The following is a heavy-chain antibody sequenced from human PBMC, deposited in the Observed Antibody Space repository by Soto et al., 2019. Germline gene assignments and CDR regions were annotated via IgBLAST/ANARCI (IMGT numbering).Heavy chain of an antibody. Sequence: ASVKVSCKASGYTFTSYAMHWVRQAPGQRLEWMGWINAGNGNTKYSQKFQGRVTITRDTSASTAYMELSSLRSEDTAVYYCVCARWPNILAAAGTWGFRNYFDYWGQGTLVTVSS. CDR2: INAGNGNT. V-gene: IGHV1-3*01. CDR3: VCARWPNILAAAGTWGFRNYFDY. D-gene: IGHD6-13*01. CDR1: GYTFTSYA. J-gene: IGHJ4*02.